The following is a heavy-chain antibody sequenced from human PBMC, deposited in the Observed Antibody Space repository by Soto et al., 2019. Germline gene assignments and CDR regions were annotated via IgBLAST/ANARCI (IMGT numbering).Heavy chain of an antibody. V-gene: IGHV1-46*01. J-gene: IGHJ6*02. CDR2: INPDGGGT. CDR3: AVGGNYLSMDV. CDR1: GYTFTSYY. Sequence: QVQLVQSGAEVKKPGASVKVSCKASGYTFTSYYMHWGRLAPGQGLVWMGIINPDGGGTSYAQQFQGRVIMTRDTSTSTVYMEMSSLRSEDTAVYYCAVGGNYLSMDVWGPGTTVTVSS. D-gene: IGHD4-4*01.